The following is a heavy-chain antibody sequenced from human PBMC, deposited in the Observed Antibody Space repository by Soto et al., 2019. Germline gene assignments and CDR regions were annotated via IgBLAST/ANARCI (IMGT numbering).Heavy chain of an antibody. D-gene: IGHD3-10*01. CDR3: AREGERITMVRGVIISTHYGMDV. CDR1: GFTFSSYS. J-gene: IGHJ6*02. V-gene: IGHV3-21*01. Sequence: PGGSLRLSCAASGFTFSSYSMNWVRQAPGKGLEWVSSISSGSSYIYYADSVKGRFTISRDNAKNSLYLQMNSLRAEDTAVYYCAREGERITMVRGVIISTHYGMDVWGQGTTVTVSS. CDR2: ISSGSSYI.